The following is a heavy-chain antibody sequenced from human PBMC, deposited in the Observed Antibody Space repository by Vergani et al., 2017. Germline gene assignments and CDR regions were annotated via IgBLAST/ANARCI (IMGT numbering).Heavy chain of an antibody. CDR1: GGPFSSYA. D-gene: IGHD6-13*01. V-gene: IGHV1-69*06. CDR3: ASPVQQLAKYYFDY. CDR2: IIPIFGTA. J-gene: IGHJ4*02. Sequence: QVQLVQSGAEVKKPGSSVKVSCKASGGPFSSYAISWVRQAPGPGLDWMGRIIPIFGTANYAQKLQGRVTITADKSTSTAYMALSSLRSEDTAVYYCASPVQQLAKYYFDYWSQGTLVTVYS.